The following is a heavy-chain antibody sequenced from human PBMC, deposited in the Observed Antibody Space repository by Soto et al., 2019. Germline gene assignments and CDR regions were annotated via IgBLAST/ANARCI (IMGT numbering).Heavy chain of an antibody. CDR3: ARGYXLWSPYFYYYMDV. CDR2: SWYDGTNK. D-gene: IGHD3-10*01. J-gene: IGHJ6*01. CDR1: GFTLNTYG. Sequence: SLRLSCAASGFTLNTYGMYWVRQAPGKGLEWVAVSWYDGTNKDYADSVEGRFTISRDNSRNTLYLXXXXXXXXXXXVYYCARGYXLWSPYFYYYMDVWGQGXXXTVSX. V-gene: IGHV3-33*07.